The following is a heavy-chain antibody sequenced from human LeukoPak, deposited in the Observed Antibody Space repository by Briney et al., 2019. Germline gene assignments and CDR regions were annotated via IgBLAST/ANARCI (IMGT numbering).Heavy chain of an antibody. V-gene: IGHV3-74*01. Sequence: GGSLRLSCAASGFTFSSYWMNWVRQAPGKGLVWVSRIASDGSSTTYADSVKGRFSISRDNAKNTLYLQMYKLIVKETAVYYXAXGRXHGNDYWGQGTLVTVSS. CDR2: IASDGSST. D-gene: IGHD4-23*01. J-gene: IGHJ4*02. CDR3: AXGRXHGNDY. CDR1: GFTFSSYW.